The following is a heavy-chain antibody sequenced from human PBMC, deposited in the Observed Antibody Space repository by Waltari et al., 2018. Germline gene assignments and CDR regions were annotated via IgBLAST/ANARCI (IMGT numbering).Heavy chain of an antibody. CDR2: MYFSGTK. V-gene: IGHV4-59*11. CDR1: GDSIRSHF. Sequence: VQLQESGPGLVKPSVTLSLRCNVSGDSIRSHFWGWIRQAPGKGLEWIGHMYFSGTKDYNPSLKSRVAISIDTSKNHFSLNLRSVTAADTAIYYCARLPRGSVIIGAFDIWGQGTQVTVSS. CDR3: ARLPRGSVIIGAFDI. D-gene: IGHD3-22*01. J-gene: IGHJ3*02.